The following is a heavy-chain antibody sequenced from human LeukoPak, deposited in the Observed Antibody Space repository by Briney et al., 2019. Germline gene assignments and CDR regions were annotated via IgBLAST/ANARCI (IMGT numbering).Heavy chain of an antibody. J-gene: IGHJ4*02. CDR2: ISSSSSTI. Sequence: GGSLRLSCAASGFTFSSYSMNWVRQAPGKGLEWVSYISSSSSTIYYADSVKGRFTICRDNAKNSLYLQMNSLRAEDTAVYYCARVLGATLRYFDYWGQGTLVTVSS. V-gene: IGHV3-48*01. CDR3: ARVLGATLRYFDY. D-gene: IGHD1-26*01. CDR1: GFTFSSYS.